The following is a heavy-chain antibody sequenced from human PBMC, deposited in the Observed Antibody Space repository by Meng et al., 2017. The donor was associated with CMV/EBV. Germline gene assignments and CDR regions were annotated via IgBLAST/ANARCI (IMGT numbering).Heavy chain of an antibody. CDR2: IYYSGST. Sequence: HLAESGPGLVKPSETLSLPCTVSGGSIRSSSSYCGWIRQPPGKGLKWIGSIYYSGSTYYNPSLKSRVTISVDTSKNQFSLKLSSVTAADTAVYYCARDPSLRWIDYWGQGTLVTVSS. CDR1: GGSIRSSSSY. V-gene: IGHV4-39*07. J-gene: IGHJ4*02. D-gene: IGHD4-23*01. CDR3: ARDPSLRWIDY.